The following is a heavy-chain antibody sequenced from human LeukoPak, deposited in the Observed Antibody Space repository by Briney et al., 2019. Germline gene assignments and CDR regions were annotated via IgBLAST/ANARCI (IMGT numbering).Heavy chain of an antibody. CDR3: AKDSETYYFGSGRPGLSYYSYYMDV. J-gene: IGHJ6*03. CDR2: MDPNNGNT. V-gene: IGHV1-8*03. CDR1: GYIFTNYA. D-gene: IGHD3-10*01. Sequence: ASVRGSCKASGYIFTNYAINWVRQTTGQGLEWMGWMDPNNGNTGNVRQFQGRVTFSRNTCISTDYMELSSLRAEDTAVYYCAKDSETYYFGSGRPGLSYYSYYMDVWGKGTTVTISS.